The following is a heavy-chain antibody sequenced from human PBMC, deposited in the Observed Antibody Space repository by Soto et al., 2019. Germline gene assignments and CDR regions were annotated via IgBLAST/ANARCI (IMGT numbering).Heavy chain of an antibody. CDR3: ARDVEMAIPNWFDP. D-gene: IGHD2-2*02. J-gene: IGHJ5*02. V-gene: IGHV4-34*01. CDR1: GGSFSGYY. Sequence: TLSLTCAVYGGSFSGYYWSWIRQPPGKGLEWIGEINHSGSTNYNPSLKSRVTISVDTSKNQFSLKLSSVTAADTAVYYCARDVEMAIPNWFDPWGQGTLVTVSS. CDR2: INHSGST.